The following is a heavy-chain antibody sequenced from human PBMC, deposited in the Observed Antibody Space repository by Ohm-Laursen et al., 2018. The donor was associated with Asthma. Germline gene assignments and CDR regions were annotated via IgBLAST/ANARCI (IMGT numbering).Heavy chain of an antibody. V-gene: IGHV3-30-3*01. J-gene: IGHJ3*02. CDR3: ARRDFSGGDPSAAFDI. CDR1: GFTFSSYA. Sequence: SLRLSCTASGFTFSSYAMSWVRQAPGKELEWVSIITSDGSWTSYADSVKGRFTISRDNSKNTLYMQMNSLRAEDTAVYYCARRDFSGGDPSAAFDIWGQGTMVTVSS. D-gene: IGHD2-21*02. CDR2: ITSDGSWT.